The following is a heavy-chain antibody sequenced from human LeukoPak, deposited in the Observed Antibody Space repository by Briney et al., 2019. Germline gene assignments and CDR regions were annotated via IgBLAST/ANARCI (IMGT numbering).Heavy chain of an antibody. CDR3: AHRPIIWRFLEFYAQYNWFDP. CDR2: ISWNEDK. Sequence: VSGPTLVNPTQTLTLTCTFSGFSLSTSGGGVGRSRQPPGKALESLAPISWNEDKCYSPSLKRRPTITKDASKNQVILTITNRAPVDTATYYCAHRPIIWRFLEFYAQYNWFDPWGQGTLVTVSS. J-gene: IGHJ5*02. CDR1: GFSLSTSGGG. V-gene: IGHV2-5*01. D-gene: IGHD3-3*01.